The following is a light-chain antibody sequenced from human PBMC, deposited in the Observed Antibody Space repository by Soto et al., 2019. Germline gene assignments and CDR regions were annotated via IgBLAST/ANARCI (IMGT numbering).Light chain of an antibody. CDR1: SSDVGGYNY. V-gene: IGLV2-14*01. CDR3: SSYTSSSTPHV. CDR2: EVS. Sequence: QSALTQPASVSGSPGQSITISCTGTSSDVGGYNYVSWHQQHPGKAPKLMIYEVSNRPSGVSNRFSGSKSGNTASLTISGLQAEDEADYYCSSYTSSSTPHVFGTGTKVTVL. J-gene: IGLJ1*01.